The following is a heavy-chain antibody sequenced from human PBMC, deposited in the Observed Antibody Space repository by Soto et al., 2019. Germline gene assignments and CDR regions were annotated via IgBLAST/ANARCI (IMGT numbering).Heavy chain of an antibody. Sequence: EVQLLESGGHLVQPGGSLRLSCAASGFIFSNYAMSWVRQAPGKGLEWVSFISGSGSSTYYADSAKGRFTISRGNSKNTLYLQMNSLRAEDAAVYYCVREASSSGLHLDHWGRGTLVTVSS. CDR3: VREASSSGLHLDH. J-gene: IGHJ4*02. CDR2: ISGSGSST. V-gene: IGHV3-23*01. CDR1: GFIFSNYA. D-gene: IGHD6-6*01.